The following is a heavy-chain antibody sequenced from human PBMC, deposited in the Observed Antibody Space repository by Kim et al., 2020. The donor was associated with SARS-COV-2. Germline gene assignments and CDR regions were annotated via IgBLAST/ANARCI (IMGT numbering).Heavy chain of an antibody. J-gene: IGHJ6*02. V-gene: IGHV4-59*01. CDR3: ARDSAAAENDYYYYGMDV. Sequence: SRVTISVDTSKNQFSLKLRSVTAADTAVYYCARDSAAAENDYYYYGMDVWGQGTTVTVSS. D-gene: IGHD6-13*01.